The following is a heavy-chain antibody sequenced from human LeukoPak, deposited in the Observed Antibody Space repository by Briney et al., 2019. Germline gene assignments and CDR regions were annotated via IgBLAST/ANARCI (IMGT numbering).Heavy chain of an antibody. CDR2: ISSSGSTI. CDR1: GFTFSDYY. D-gene: IGHD4-23*01. V-gene: IGHV3-11*01. CDR3: ARDRVYYGGTDYYYYYGMDV. J-gene: IGHJ6*02. Sequence: GGSLRLSCAASGFTFSDYYMSWIRQAPGKGLEWVSYISSSGSTIYYADSVKGRFTTSRDNAKNSLYLQMNSLRAEDTAVYYCARDRVYYGGTDYYYYYGMDVWGQGTTVTVSS.